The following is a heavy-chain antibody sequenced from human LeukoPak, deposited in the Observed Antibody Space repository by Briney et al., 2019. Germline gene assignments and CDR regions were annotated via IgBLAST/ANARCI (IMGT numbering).Heavy chain of an antibody. Sequence: PSETLSLTCLVSGASVNNDYWSWIRHPPGKGPEWIADVYKRGSTNYNLSLKSRVSISVYTSKNQFSLRLNSVTAADTAVYYCARGGGGGFSPDDFWGQGTLVTVSS. CDR3: ARGGGGGFSPDDF. CDR1: GASVNNDY. J-gene: IGHJ4*02. CDR2: VYKRGST. V-gene: IGHV4-59*02. D-gene: IGHD3/OR15-3a*01.